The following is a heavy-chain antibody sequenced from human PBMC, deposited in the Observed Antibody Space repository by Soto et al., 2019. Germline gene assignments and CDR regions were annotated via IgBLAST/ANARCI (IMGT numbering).Heavy chain of an antibody. CDR2: IIPIFGTA. V-gene: IGHV1-69*01. CDR1: GGTFSSYA. J-gene: IGHJ6*02. D-gene: IGHD2-2*02. CDR3: AREKGGVVPAAILTEEYYGMDV. Sequence: QVQLVQSGAEVKKPGSSVKVSCKASGGTFSSYAISWVRQAPGQGLEWMGGIIPIFGTANYAQKFQGRVTITADESTSTAYMELSSLRSEDTAVYYCAREKGGVVPAAILTEEYYGMDVWGQGTTVTVSS.